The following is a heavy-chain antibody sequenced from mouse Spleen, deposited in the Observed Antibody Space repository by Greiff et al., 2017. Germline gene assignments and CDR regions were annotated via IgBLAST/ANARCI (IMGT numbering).Heavy chain of an antibody. J-gene: IGHJ1*01. CDR2: IWTGGGT. Sequence: QVQLKESGPGLVAPSQSLSITCTVSGFSLTSYAISWVRQPPGKGLEWLGVIWTGGGTNYNSALKSRLSISKDNSKSQVFLKMNSLQTDDTARYYCAREAPSTMITTDWYFDVWGAGTTVTVSS. CDR1: GFSLTSYA. D-gene: IGHD2-4*01. V-gene: IGHV2-9-1*01. CDR3: AREAPSTMITTDWYFDV.